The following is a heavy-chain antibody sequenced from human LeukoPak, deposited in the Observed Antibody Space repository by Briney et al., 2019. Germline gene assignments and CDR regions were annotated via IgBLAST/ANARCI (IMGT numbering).Heavy chain of an antibody. CDR1: GGTFSSYA. CDR3: AIGDYEYYFDY. J-gene: IGHJ4*02. Sequence: ASVKVSCKASGGTFSSYAISWVRQAPGQGLEWMGGIIPISGTANYAQKFQGRVTITTDESTSTAYMELSSLRSEDTAVYYCAIGDYEYYFDYWGQGTLVTVSS. V-gene: IGHV1-69*05. CDR2: IIPISGTA. D-gene: IGHD4-17*01.